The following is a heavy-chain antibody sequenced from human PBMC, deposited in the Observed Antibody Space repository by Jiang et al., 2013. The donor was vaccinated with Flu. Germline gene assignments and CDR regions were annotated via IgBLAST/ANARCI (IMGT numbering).Heavy chain of an antibody. D-gene: IGHD4-17*01. V-gene: IGHV4-34*01. CDR1: GGSFSGYY. J-gene: IGHJ4*02. CDR2: INHSGST. Sequence: LLKPSETLSLTCAVYGGSFSGYYWSWIRQPPGKGLEWIGEINHSGSTNYNPSLKSRVTISVDTSKNQFSLKLSSVTAADTAVYYCAREGLDDYGDYRLFGFDYWGQGTLVTASS. CDR3: AREGLDDYGDYRLFGFDY.